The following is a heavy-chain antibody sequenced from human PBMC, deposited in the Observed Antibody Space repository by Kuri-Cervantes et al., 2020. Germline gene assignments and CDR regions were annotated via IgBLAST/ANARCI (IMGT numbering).Heavy chain of an antibody. V-gene: IGHV3-30*03. J-gene: IGHJ4*02. CDR1: GFTFSSYG. CDR2: ISYDGSNK. CDR3: ARGGDVHGGNFDY. Sequence: GESLKISCAASGFTFSSYGMHWVRQAPGKGLEWVAVISYDGSNKYYADSVKGRFTISRDNAKNSLYLQMNSLRAEDTAVYYCARGGDVHGGNFDYWGQGTLVTVSS. D-gene: IGHD3-16*01.